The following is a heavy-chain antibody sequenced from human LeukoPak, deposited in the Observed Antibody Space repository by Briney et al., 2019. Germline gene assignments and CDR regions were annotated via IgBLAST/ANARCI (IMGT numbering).Heavy chain of an antibody. CDR3: ARDYLLAAYYDSSGYSVYFDY. V-gene: IGHV3-30*04. D-gene: IGHD3-22*01. J-gene: IGHJ4*02. Sequence: GGSLRLSCAASGFIFSSYAMHWVRQAPGKGLEWVAVISYDGSNKYYADSVKGRFTISRDNSKNTLYLQMNSLRAEDTAVYYCARDYLLAAYYDSSGYSVYFDYWGQGTLVTVSS. CDR1: GFIFSSYA. CDR2: ISYDGSNK.